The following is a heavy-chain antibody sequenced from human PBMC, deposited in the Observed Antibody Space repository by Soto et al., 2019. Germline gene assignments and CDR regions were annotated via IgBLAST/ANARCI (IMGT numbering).Heavy chain of an antibody. CDR2: IYYSGST. Sequence: QLQLQESGPGLVKPSETLSLTCTVSGGSISSSSYYWGWIRQPPGKGLEWIGSIYYSGSTYYNPSLKSRVTISVDTSKNQFSLKLRSVTAADTAVYYCASYSGSYPFDPWGQGTLVTVSS. CDR3: ASYSGSYPFDP. J-gene: IGHJ5*02. V-gene: IGHV4-39*01. CDR1: GGSISSSSYY. D-gene: IGHD1-26*01.